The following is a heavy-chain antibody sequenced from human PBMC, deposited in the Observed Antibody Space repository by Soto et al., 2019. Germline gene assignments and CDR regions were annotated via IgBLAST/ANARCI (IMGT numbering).Heavy chain of an antibody. Sequence: PSETLSLTCTVSGGSISSYYWSWIRQPPGKGLEWIGYIYYSGSTNYNPSLKSRVTISVDTSKNQFSLKLSSVTAADTAVYYCGRYLAVADPYFQHWGQGTLVTVSS. CDR2: IYYSGST. J-gene: IGHJ1*01. CDR1: GGSISSYY. D-gene: IGHD6-19*01. CDR3: GRYLAVADPYFQH. V-gene: IGHV4-59*01.